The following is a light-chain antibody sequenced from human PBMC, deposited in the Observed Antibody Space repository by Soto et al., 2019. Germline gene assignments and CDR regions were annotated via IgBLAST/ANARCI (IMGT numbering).Light chain of an antibody. V-gene: IGKV3-20*01. J-gene: IGKJ4*01. CDR3: QNYGRSPLT. CDR2: DAS. CDR1: QSVNSRY. Sequence: EIVLTQSPDTLSLSPGDSATLSCWASQSVNSRYLAWYQQRAGQAPRLLIYDASTRANGIPDRFRGSGSGTDFTLTITRLEPEDFAMYFCQNYGRSPLTFGGGTKVDIK.